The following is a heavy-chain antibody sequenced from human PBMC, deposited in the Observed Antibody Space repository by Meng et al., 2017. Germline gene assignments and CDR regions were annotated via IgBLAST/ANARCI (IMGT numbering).Heavy chain of an antibody. Sequence: GESLKISCAASGFTFSSYGMHWVRQAPGKGLEWVSSISSSSSYIYYADSVKGRFTISRDNAKNSLYLQMNSLRAEDTAVYYCARDSSLRYFDWLAYAFDIWGQGTMVTVSS. J-gene: IGHJ3*02. CDR3: ARDSSLRYFDWLAYAFDI. CDR2: ISSSSSYI. CDR1: GFTFSSYG. D-gene: IGHD3-9*01. V-gene: IGHV3-21*01.